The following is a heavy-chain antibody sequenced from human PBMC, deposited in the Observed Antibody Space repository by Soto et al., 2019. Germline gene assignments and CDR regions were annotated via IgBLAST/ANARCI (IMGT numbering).Heavy chain of an antibody. D-gene: IGHD6-6*01. CDR3: ARDAEVSFSSSTGGWFDP. V-gene: IGHV1-2*02. CDR2: INPNSGGT. J-gene: IGHJ5*02. CDR1: GYTFTGYY. Sequence: QVQLVQSGAEVKKPGASVKVSCKASGYTFTGYYMHWVRQAPGQGLEWMGWINPNSGGTNYAQKFQGRVTMTRDTSISTAYMGLSRLRSDDTAVYYCARDAEVSFSSSTGGWFDPWGQGTLVTVSS.